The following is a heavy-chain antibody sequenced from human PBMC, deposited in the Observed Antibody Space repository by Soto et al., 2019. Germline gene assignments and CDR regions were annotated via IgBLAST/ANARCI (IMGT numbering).Heavy chain of an antibody. D-gene: IGHD3-22*01. CDR1: GGSISNRDYY. CDR3: ARLWHDSSGFYYSFDQ. CDR2: IYYSGTT. J-gene: IGHJ4*02. V-gene: IGHV4-39*01. Sequence: QLQLQESGPGLVKPSETLSLTCTVSGGSISNRDYYWGWIRQPPGKGLEWIGSIYYSGTTFFNPSLKSRGTMSVDTSKNQFSLRLNSVTAADTSLYDCARLWHDSSGFYYSFDQWGQGTLVTVSS.